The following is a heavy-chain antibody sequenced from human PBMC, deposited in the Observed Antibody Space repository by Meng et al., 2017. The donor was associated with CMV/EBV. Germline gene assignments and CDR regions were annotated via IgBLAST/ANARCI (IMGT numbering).Heavy chain of an antibody. J-gene: IGHJ6*02. CDR1: GFTFSGSA. CDR2: IRSKANSYAT. V-gene: IGHV3-73*01. D-gene: IGHD2-15*01. Sequence: GGSLRLSCAASGFTFSGSAMHWVRQASGQGLEWVGRIRSKANSYATAYAASVKSRFTISRDDSKNTAYLQMNSLKTEDTAVYYCTSSPRYCSGGSCYLNGMDVWGQGTTVTVSS. CDR3: TSSPRYCSGGSCYLNGMDV.